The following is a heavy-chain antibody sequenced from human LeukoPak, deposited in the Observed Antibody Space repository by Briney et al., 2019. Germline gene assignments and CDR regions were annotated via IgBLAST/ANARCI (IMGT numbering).Heavy chain of an antibody. V-gene: IGHV4-59*01. J-gene: IGHJ4*02. CDR2: IYYSGST. D-gene: IGHD6-19*01. CDR1: GGSISSYY. CDR3: ARAHSSGWYEDYFDY. Sequence: PSETLSLTSTVSGGSISSYYWSWIRQPPGKGLEWIGYIYYSGSTNYNPSLKSRVTISVDTSKNQFSLKLSSVTAADTAVYYCARAHSSGWYEDYFDYWGQGTLVTVSS.